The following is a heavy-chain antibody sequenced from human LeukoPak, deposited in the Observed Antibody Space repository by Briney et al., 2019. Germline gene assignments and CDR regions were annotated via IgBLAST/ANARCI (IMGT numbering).Heavy chain of an antibody. CDR1: GFIFSSHG. V-gene: IGHV3-23*01. CDR2: ISPSGDIT. Sequence: GGSLRLSCAASGFIFSSHGMNWVRQAPGKGLEWVSGISPSGDITHYADSVKGRFTISRDNSKNTVYLQMDSLRFEDAAIYYCATYRQVLLPFESWGQGTLVTVSS. J-gene: IGHJ4*02. CDR3: ATYRQVLLPFES. D-gene: IGHD2-8*02.